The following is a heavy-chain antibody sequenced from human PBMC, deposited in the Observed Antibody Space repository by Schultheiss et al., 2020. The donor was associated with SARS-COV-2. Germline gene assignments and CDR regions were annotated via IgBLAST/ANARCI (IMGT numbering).Heavy chain of an antibody. Sequence: GGSLRLSCAASGFTFSTAWMSWVRQAPGKGLEWVGRVKSTTDGGTTDYAAPVKGRFTISRDDSKNTLYLQMNSLKTEDTAVYYCTTGINWNPGYFDYWGQGTLVTVSS. CDR1: GFTFSTAW. D-gene: IGHD1-1*01. CDR3: TTGINWNPGYFDY. V-gene: IGHV3-15*01. J-gene: IGHJ4*02. CDR2: VKSTTDGGTT.